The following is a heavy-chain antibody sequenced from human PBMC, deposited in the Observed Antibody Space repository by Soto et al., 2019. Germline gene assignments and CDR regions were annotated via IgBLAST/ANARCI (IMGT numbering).Heavy chain of an antibody. V-gene: IGHV1-69*01. CDR2: LVPLFGTP. Sequence: QAQLVQSGAEVKNPGSSVKVSCMSSAGTFNRYAINWVRQAPGHGLEWLGGLVPLFGTPDYAQKFQDRVTIAADESTNTTSMELRGLTSDDTAVYYWARQKSDTPMVAFDDWGQGTLVTVSS. CDR3: ARQKSDTPMVAFDD. CDR1: AGTFNRYA. D-gene: IGHD5-18*01. J-gene: IGHJ4*02.